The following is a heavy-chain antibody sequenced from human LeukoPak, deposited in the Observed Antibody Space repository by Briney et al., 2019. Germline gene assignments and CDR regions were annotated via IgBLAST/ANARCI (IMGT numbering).Heavy chain of an antibody. Sequence: GGSLRLSCAASGFTLSNYAMSWVRQAPGKGLEWVSTISNSGGSTYSADSVKGRFTISRDTSKNTLYLQMNSLRAEDTAIYYCAKEVVPGTSRSFDYWGQGTLVTVSS. CDR2: ISNSGGST. CDR1: GFTLSNYA. J-gene: IGHJ4*02. CDR3: AKEVVPGTSRSFDY. V-gene: IGHV3-23*01. D-gene: IGHD2-2*01.